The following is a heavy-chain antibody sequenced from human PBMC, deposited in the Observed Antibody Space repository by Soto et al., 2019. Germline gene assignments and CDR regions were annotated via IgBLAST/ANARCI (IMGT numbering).Heavy chain of an antibody. V-gene: IGHV4-39*01. CDR2: MYYTGNK. CDR1: DGSISSSNYY. CDR3: ARRSSSSLGSLFDP. Sequence: SXTLSLTFPVSDGSISSSNYYWDWIRQPPGKGLEWIGAMYYTGNKNYNPSLESRVTMSVDTSKNQFSLKLSSVTPTDTAVYYCARRSSSSLGSLFDPWGRGILVTVSS. D-gene: IGHD6-6*01. J-gene: IGHJ5*02.